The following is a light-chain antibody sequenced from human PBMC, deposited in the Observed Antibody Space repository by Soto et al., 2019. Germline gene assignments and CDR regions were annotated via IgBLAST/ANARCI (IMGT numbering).Light chain of an antibody. CDR2: GAS. J-gene: IGKJ4*01. CDR3: QQHCPFPGT. CDR1: QSVRSN. V-gene: IGKV3-15*01. Sequence: VVKQSPSTLALSTGERVTLSCSASQSVRSNLAWYQQKPGQAPRLLIYGASTRATGIPARFSGSGSGTEFTLAISSLQPEDFADYYCQQHCPFPGTFGRGTKVDIK.